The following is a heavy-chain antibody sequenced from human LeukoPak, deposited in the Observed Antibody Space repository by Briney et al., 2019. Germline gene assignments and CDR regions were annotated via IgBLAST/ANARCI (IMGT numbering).Heavy chain of an antibody. V-gene: IGHV4-34*01. D-gene: IGHD2-15*01. Sequence: SETLSLTCAVYGGSFSGYYWSWIRQPPGKGLEWIGEINHSGSTNYNPSLKSRVTISVDTSKNQFSLKLSSVTAADTAVYYCARGLYCSGGSCLGVNYWGQGTLVTVSS. CDR2: INHSGST. CDR3: ARGLYCSGGSCLGVNY. J-gene: IGHJ4*02. CDR1: GGSFSGYY.